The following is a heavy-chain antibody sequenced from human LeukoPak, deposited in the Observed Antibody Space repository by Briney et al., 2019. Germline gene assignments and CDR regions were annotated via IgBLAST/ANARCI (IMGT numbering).Heavy chain of an antibody. Sequence: SVKVSCKASGGTFSSYAISWVRQAPGQGLEWTGGIIPIFGTANYAQKFQGRVTITADKSTSTAYMELSSLRSEDTAVYYCARDYQGVTVGFDPWGQGTLVTVSS. D-gene: IGHD3-10*01. V-gene: IGHV1-69*06. CDR2: IIPIFGTA. J-gene: IGHJ5*02. CDR1: GGTFSSYA. CDR3: ARDYQGVTVGFDP.